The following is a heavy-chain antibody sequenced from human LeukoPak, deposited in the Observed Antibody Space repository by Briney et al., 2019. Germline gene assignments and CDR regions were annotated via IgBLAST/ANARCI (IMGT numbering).Heavy chain of an antibody. CDR2: IWYDGSNK. J-gene: IGHJ6*02. CDR3: ARGGYCSSTSCHGLDYYYGMDV. CDR1: GFTFSSYG. V-gene: IGHV3-30*19. D-gene: IGHD2-2*01. Sequence: GGSLRLSCAASGFTFSSYGMHWVRQAPGKGLEWVAVIWYDGSNKYYADSVKGRFTISRDNSKNTLYLQMNSLRAEDTAVYYCARGGYCSSTSCHGLDYYYGMDVWGQGTTVTVSS.